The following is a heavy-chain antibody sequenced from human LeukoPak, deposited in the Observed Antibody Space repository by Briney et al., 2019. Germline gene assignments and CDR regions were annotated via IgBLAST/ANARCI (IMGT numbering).Heavy chain of an antibody. Sequence: GGSLRLSCAASGFTFSSYSMNWVRQAPGKGLEWVSSISSSSSYIYYADSVKGRFTISRDNAKNSLYLQMNSLRAEDTAVYYCARGSGNSGYDSGWFSDWDQGTLVTVSS. V-gene: IGHV3-21*01. CDR3: ARGSGNSGYDSGWFSD. CDR1: GFTFSSYS. D-gene: IGHD5-12*01. CDR2: ISSSSSYI. J-gene: IGHJ4*02.